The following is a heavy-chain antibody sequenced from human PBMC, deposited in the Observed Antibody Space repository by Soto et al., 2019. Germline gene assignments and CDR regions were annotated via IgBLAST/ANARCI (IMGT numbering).Heavy chain of an antibody. CDR3: TRETVAGITGLDY. J-gene: IGHJ4*02. Sequence: GSLRLSCAASGFNVGAFAVNWARQAPGKGLEWVSGISVSDAFIYYADSVRGRFSISRDASENILYLQMNSLRVDDTALYYCTRETVAGITGLDYWGPGTLVTSPQ. D-gene: IGHD1-20*01. V-gene: IGHV3-23*01. CDR2: ISVSDAFI. CDR1: GFNVGAFA.